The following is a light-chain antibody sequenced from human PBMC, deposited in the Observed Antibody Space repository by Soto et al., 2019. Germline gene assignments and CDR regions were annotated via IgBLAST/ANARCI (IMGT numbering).Light chain of an antibody. CDR3: AAWDVSLVV. V-gene: IGLV1-44*01. CDR1: SSNIGTNT. J-gene: IGLJ2*01. Sequence: QSVLTQAPSASGTPGQRVTISCSGSSSNIGTNTVIWYQQLPGAAPKLLIYSDNQRPSGVPDRFSGSKSGTSASLAISGLPSEDEADYYCAAWDVSLVVFGGGTKVTVL. CDR2: SDN.